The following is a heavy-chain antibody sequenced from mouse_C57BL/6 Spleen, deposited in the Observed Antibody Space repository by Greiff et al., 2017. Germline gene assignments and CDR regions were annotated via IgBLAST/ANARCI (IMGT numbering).Heavy chain of an antibody. CDR1: GYTFTSYN. J-gene: IGHJ3*01. Sequence: LQQSGAELVRHGASVKMSCKASGYTFTSYNMHWVKQTPRQGLEWIGAIYPGNGDTSYNQKFKGKATLTVDKSSSTAYMQLSSLTSEDSAVYYCARGNYYDTTGFAYWGQGTLVTVSA. D-gene: IGHD2-4*01. CDR2: IYPGNGDT. CDR3: ARGNYYDTTGFAY. V-gene: IGHV1-12*01.